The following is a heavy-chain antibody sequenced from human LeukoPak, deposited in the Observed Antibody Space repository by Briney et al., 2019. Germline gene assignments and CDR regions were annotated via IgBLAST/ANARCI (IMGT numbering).Heavy chain of an antibody. CDR2: ISYDGSNK. CDR1: GFTFSSYA. Sequence: PGGSLRLSCAASGFTFSSYAMHWVRQAAGKGLEWVAVISYDGSNKYYADSVKGRFTISRDNSKNTLYLQMNSLRAEDTAVYYCARVGYGYGLAPLDYWGQGTLVTVSS. J-gene: IGHJ4*02. V-gene: IGHV3-30*04. CDR3: ARVGYGYGLAPLDY. D-gene: IGHD5-18*01.